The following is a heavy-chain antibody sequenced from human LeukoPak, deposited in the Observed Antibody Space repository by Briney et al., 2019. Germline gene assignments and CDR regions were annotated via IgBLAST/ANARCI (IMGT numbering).Heavy chain of an antibody. Sequence: ASVKVSCKASGYTFTSYGISWVRQAPGQGLEWMGWISAYNGNTNYAQKLQGRVTMTTDTSTSTAYMELRSLRSDGTAVYYCARADTMIVVQGEGVDVVDYWGQGTLVTVSS. V-gene: IGHV1-18*01. CDR1: GYTFTSYG. CDR3: ARADTMIVVQGEGVDVVDY. CDR2: ISAYNGNT. J-gene: IGHJ4*02. D-gene: IGHD3-22*01.